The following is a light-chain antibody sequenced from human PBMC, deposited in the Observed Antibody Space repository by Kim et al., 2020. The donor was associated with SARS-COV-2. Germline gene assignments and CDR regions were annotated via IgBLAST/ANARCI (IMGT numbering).Light chain of an antibody. CDR1: QSIGRW. Sequence: IQLTQSPSTLSASVGDRVTITCRASQSIGRWLAWYQQKPGKAPKLLIYDASSVESGVPSRFSGSGSGTEFTLTISSLQPDDSATYYCQQYSTYPSTFGQGTRLEIK. J-gene: IGKJ5*01. V-gene: IGKV1-5*01. CDR2: DAS. CDR3: QQYSTYPST.